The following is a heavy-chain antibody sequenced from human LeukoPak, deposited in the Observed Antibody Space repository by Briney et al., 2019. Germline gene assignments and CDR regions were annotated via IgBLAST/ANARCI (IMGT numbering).Heavy chain of an antibody. Sequence: SPSLSLTCTVSGRSISSAGYGWNWIRQPAGKGLGRIGYMADRGSTSPYPALKSRVTISVKRTTNQFCLQLSSLTPAYTTVHYCAKGYCYGSGSYCQPFDFWGQGTLVTVSS. J-gene: IGHJ4*02. CDR1: GRSISSAGYG. CDR2: MADRGST. CDR3: AKGYCYGSGSYCQPFDF. D-gene: IGHD3-10*01. V-gene: IGHV4-30-2*01.